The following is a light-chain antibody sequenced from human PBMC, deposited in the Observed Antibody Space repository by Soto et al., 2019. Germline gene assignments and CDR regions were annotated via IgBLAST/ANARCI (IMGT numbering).Light chain of an antibody. J-gene: IGLJ2*01. V-gene: IGLV2-14*01. CDR3: SSYTSSGTPV. Sequence: QSALTQPASVSGSPGQSITISCTGTSSDIGGYNYVSWYQQHPGKAPKLLIYEVSNRPSGGSHRFSGSKSGNTASLTISGLQAEDEADYYCSSYTSSGTPVFGGGTKLTVL. CDR1: SSDIGGYNY. CDR2: EVS.